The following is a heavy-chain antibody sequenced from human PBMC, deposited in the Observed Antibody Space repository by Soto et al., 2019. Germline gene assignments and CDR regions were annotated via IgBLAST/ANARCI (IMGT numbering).Heavy chain of an antibody. Sequence: PGGSLRLSCAASGFTFSSYIMHWVRQAPGKGLEWVAAIWFDGINKYYADSVQGRFTISRDNSENTLYLQMNSLRAEDTAVYYCARHNYHRALDMWGAGTMVTV. CDR2: IWFDGINK. D-gene: IGHD4-4*01. V-gene: IGHV3-33*01. CDR3: ARHNYHRALDM. J-gene: IGHJ3*02. CDR1: GFTFSSYI.